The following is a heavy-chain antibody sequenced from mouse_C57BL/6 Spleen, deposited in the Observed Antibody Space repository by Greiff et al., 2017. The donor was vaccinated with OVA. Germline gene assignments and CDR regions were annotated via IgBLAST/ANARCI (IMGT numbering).Heavy chain of an antibody. J-gene: IGHJ4*01. CDR1: GFNIKDYY. V-gene: IGHV14-2*01. Sequence: EVQLQESGAELVKPGASVKLSCTASGFNIKDYYMHWVKQRTEQGLEWIGRIDPEDGETKYAPQFQGKATITADTSSNTAYLQLSRLTSEDTAVYYCARLYDYDEAMDYWGQGTSVTGSS. CDR3: ARLYDYDEAMDY. D-gene: IGHD2-4*01. CDR2: IDPEDGET.